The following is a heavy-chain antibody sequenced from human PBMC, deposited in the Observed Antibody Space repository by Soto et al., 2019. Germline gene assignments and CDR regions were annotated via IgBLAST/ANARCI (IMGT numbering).Heavy chain of an antibody. J-gene: IGHJ6*02. CDR2: IIPIFGTG. CDR1: GGTFSSHS. V-gene: IGHV1-69*01. D-gene: IGHD2-2*01. Sequence: QVQLVQSGAEVKKPGSSVKVSCKVSGGTFSSHSINWVRQAPGQGPEWMGGIIPIFGTGNYAQKFQGRVTITAEESTSTAYMQLSSLTSKDTALYYCSTSVYCSTTRCYYYYGLDVWGQGPTVIVSS. CDR3: STSVYCSTTRCYYYYGLDV.